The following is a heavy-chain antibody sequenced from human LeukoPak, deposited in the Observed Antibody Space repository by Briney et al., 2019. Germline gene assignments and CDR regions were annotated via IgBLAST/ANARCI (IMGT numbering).Heavy chain of an antibody. CDR2: IWFDGSNK. CDR1: GFIFSSYG. V-gene: IGHV3-33*06. Sequence: GGSLRLSCAASGFIFSSYGMNWVRQAPGKGLEWVAIIWFDGSNKYYADSVKGRFTISRDNSKNTVYLQMSGLRAEDTALYYCAKAHCSPTSCSRIDYWGQGTLVTVSS. D-gene: IGHD2-2*01. J-gene: IGHJ4*02. CDR3: AKAHCSPTSCSRIDY.